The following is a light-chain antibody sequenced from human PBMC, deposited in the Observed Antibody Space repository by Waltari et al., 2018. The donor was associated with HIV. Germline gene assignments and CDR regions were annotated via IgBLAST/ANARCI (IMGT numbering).Light chain of an antibody. Sequence: QSVLTQPPSVSGAPRQRVTIPCTGCSSNIGAGYAVHWYQQVPGTAPKLLITGKNTRPSGVPHRFSASTSGASPALAITGRQAEDEADYYCQSYDSSLNGAVFGGGTKLTVL. J-gene: IGLJ2*01. CDR3: QSYDSSLNGAV. V-gene: IGLV1-40*01. CDR2: GKN. CDR1: SSNIGAGYA.